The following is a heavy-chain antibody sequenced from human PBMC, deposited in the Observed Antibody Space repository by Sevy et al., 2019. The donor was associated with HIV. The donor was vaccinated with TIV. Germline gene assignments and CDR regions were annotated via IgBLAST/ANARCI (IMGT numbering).Heavy chain of an antibody. D-gene: IGHD3-10*01. J-gene: IGHJ6*02. V-gene: IGHV1-8*02. CDR1: GDTFSTYD. CDR2: MSPKGGNT. CDR3: ASGGGGDGWRYGDYYYGMDV. Sequence: ASVKVSCKASGDTFSTYDINWLRQAPGQGLEWMGWMSPKGGNTGFAQKFQGRLTMTRDTAVNIAYMEFSSLRSEDLAVYYCASGGGGDGWRYGDYYYGMDVWGQGTTVTVSS.